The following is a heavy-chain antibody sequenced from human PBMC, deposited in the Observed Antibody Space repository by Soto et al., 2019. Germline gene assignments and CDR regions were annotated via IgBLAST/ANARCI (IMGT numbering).Heavy chain of an antibody. D-gene: IGHD6-19*01. J-gene: IGHJ6*03. Sequence: GGSLRLSCAASGFTFSDYYMSWIRQAPGKGLEWVSYISNSGSTIYYADSVKGRFTISRDNAKNSLYLQMNSLRAEDTAVYYCARSYSSGWPSYYYYYMDVWGKGTTVTVSS. CDR3: ARSYSSGWPSYYYYYMDV. CDR1: GFTFSDYY. V-gene: IGHV3-11*01. CDR2: ISNSGSTI.